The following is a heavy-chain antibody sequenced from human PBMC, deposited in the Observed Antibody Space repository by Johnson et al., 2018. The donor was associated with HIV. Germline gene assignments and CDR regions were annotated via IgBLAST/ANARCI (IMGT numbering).Heavy chain of an antibody. CDR1: GFTFSSYW. D-gene: IGHD2-2*01. Sequence: EVQLVESGGGLVQPGRSLRLSCAASGFTFSSYWMSWVRQAPGKGLEWVANIKQDGSEKYYADSVKGRFTISRDNSKNTLYLQMNSLRAEDTAVYYCAKDHIVVVPAAMEAFDIWGQGTMVTVSS. J-gene: IGHJ3*02. CDR3: AKDHIVVVPAAMEAFDI. CDR2: IKQDGSEK. V-gene: IGHV3-7*01.